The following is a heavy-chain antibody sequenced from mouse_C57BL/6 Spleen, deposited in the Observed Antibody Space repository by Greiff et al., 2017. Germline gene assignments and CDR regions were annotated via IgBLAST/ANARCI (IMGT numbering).Heavy chain of an antibody. CDR2: IYPSDSET. V-gene: IGHV1-61*01. Sequence: QVQLQQPGAELVRPGSSVKLSCKASGYTFTSYWMDWVKQRPGQGLEWIGNIYPSDSETHYNQKFKDKATLTVDKSSSTAYMQLSSLTSEDSAVXYCAREDYYGSSGWGQGTTLTVSS. CDR3: AREDYYGSSG. D-gene: IGHD1-1*01. J-gene: IGHJ2*01. CDR1: GYTFTSYW.